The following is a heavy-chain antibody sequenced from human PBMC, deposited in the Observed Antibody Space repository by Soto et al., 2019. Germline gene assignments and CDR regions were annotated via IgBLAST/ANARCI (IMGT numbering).Heavy chain of an antibody. D-gene: IGHD3-10*01. CDR1: GFTVSNNY. CDR2: IYSGGYT. CDR3: AAHPRGGGY. Sequence: EVQLVESGGGLIQPGGSLRLSCAVSGFTVSNNYMSWVRQAPGKGLEGVSVIYSGGYTAYGDSVKGRFTISRDNSKNPLNLQKKNRSTDDRAVFYGAAHPRGGGYWGQGTLVTVSS. J-gene: IGHJ4*02. V-gene: IGHV3-53*01.